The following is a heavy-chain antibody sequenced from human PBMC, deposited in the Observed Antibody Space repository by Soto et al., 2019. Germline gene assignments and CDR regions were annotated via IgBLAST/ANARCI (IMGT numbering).Heavy chain of an antibody. CDR2: ISGSGGST. CDR3: AKVITMIVVVITSLDY. J-gene: IGHJ4*02. Sequence: PGGSLRLSCAASGFTFSSYAMSWVRQAPGKGLEWVSAISGSGGSTYYADSVKGRFTISRDNSKNTLYLQMNSLRAEDTAVYYCAKVITMIVVVITSLDYWGQGTLVTVSS. D-gene: IGHD3-22*01. CDR1: GFTFSSYA. V-gene: IGHV3-23*01.